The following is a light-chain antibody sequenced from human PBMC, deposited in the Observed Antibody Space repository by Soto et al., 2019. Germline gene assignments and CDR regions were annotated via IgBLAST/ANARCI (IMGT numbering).Light chain of an antibody. J-gene: IGKJ1*01. CDR1: QSVDSSY. Sequence: EIVLTQSPGTLSLSPGERATLSCRASQSVDSSYLAWYQQKPGQAPSLLIYGASSRAIGIPDRFSGSGSGTDFTLTISRLDPEDFAVYYCQQYGSSRWTFGQGTKV. V-gene: IGKV3-20*01. CDR3: QQYGSSRWT. CDR2: GAS.